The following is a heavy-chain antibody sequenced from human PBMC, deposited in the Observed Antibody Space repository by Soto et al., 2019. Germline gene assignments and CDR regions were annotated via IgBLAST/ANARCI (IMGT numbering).Heavy chain of an antibody. Sequence: QVQLVQSGADVKKPGASVKVSCKASGYTFTTYDITWVRQAPGQGLEWMGWISGYNGNTNYAQSLQGRATVTTDTSTSPSYRELRSVRSDDPAVYYGAGGSGSGSYGMNVWGQGTTVTASS. J-gene: IGHJ6*02. CDR2: ISGYNGNT. V-gene: IGHV1-18*01. CDR3: AGGSGSGSYGMNV. CDR1: GYTFTTYD. D-gene: IGHD3-10*01.